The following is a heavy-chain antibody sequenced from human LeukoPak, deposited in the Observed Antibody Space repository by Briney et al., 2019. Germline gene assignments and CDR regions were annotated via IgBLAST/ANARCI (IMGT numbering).Heavy chain of an antibody. J-gene: IGHJ6*02. D-gene: IGHD2-21*02. CDR2: INPNSGGT. CDR3: ARIKVVTASRGGYYYYGMDV. Sequence: GASVKVSCKASGYTFTGYYMHWVRQAPGQGPEWMGWINPNSGGTNYAQKFQGRVTMTRDTSISTAYMELSRLRSDDTAVYYCARIKVVTASRGGYYYYGMDVWGLGTTVTVSS. CDR1: GYTFTGYY. V-gene: IGHV1-2*02.